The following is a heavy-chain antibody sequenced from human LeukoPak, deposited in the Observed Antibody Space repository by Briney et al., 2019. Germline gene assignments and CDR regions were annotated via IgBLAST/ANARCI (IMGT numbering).Heavy chain of an antibody. CDR3: ARGNWELLDFDY. D-gene: IGHD1-26*01. CDR1: GYTFTGYY. V-gene: IGHV1-2*02. J-gene: IGHJ4*02. Sequence: ASVKVSCKASGYTFTGYYMHWVRQAPGQGLEWMGWINPNSGGTNYAQKVQGRVTMTRDTSISTAYMELSRLRSDDTAVYYCARGNWELLDFDYWGQGTLVTVSS. CDR2: INPNSGGT.